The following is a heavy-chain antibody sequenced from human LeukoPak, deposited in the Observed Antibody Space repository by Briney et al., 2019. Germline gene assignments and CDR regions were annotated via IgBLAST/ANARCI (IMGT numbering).Heavy chain of an antibody. V-gene: IGHV3-30*03. Sequence: GGSLRLSCAASGFTFSSYGMHWVRQAPGKGLEWVAVISYDGSNKYYADSVKGRFTISRDNSKNTLYLQMNSLRAEDTAVYYCAPGPLERPYYYYGMDVWGQGTTVTVSS. CDR3: APGPLERPYYYYGMDV. J-gene: IGHJ6*02. D-gene: IGHD1-1*01. CDR2: ISYDGSNK. CDR1: GFTFSSYG.